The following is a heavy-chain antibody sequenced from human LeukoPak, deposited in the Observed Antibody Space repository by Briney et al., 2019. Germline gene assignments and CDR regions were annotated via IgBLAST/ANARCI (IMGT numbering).Heavy chain of an antibody. J-gene: IGHJ4*02. CDR2: IYHSGST. D-gene: IGHD3-22*01. CDR1: GYSISSGYY. CDR3: ARESIGKLIVVPNFDY. Sequence: SETLSLTCTVSGYSISSGYYWGWIRPPPGKGLEWIGSIYHSGSTYYNPSLKSRVTISVDTSKNQFSLKLSSVTAADTAVCYCARESIGKLIVVPNFDYWGQGTLVTVSS. V-gene: IGHV4-38-2*02.